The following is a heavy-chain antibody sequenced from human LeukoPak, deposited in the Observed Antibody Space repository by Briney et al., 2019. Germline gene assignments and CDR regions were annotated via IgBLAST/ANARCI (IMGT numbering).Heavy chain of an antibody. Sequence: GGSLRLSCAASGFSLSDYSLNWVRQAPGKGLEWVSFISSTSSYIYYADSVKGRFTTSRDNAKNSLYLQMNSLRGEDTAVYYCARDGDYGDSHVHWYFDLWGRGSLVTVSS. CDR1: GFSLSDYS. CDR2: ISSTSSYI. J-gene: IGHJ2*01. V-gene: IGHV3-21*01. CDR3: ARDGDYGDSHVHWYFDL. D-gene: IGHD4-17*01.